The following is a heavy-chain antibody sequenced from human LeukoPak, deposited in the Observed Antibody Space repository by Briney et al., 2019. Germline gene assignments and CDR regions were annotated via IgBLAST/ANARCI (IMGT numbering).Heavy chain of an antibody. CDR2: ISGSGGST. D-gene: IGHD1-26*01. CDR1: GFTFSSYA. CDR3: ARDFLVGAPDFFDY. Sequence: GGSLRLSCAASGFTFSSYAMSWVRQAPGKGLEWVSAISGSGGSTYYADSVKGRFTISKDTSKNTLFLQMNSLRAEDTAVYYCARDFLVGAPDFFDYWGQGALVTVSS. J-gene: IGHJ4*02. V-gene: IGHV3-23*01.